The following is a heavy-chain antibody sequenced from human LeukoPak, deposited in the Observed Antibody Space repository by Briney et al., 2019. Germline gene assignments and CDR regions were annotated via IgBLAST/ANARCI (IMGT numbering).Heavy chain of an antibody. V-gene: IGHV4-59*08. D-gene: IGHD6-19*01. CDR3: ASHKYSSGLFEY. Sequence: PSETLSLTCTVSGGSISSYYWSWIRQPSGKGLEWIGYIYYSGSTNYNPSLKSRVTISVDTSKNQFSLKLSSVTAADTAVYYCASHKYSSGLFEYWGQGTLVTVSS. J-gene: IGHJ4*02. CDR1: GGSISSYY. CDR2: IYYSGST.